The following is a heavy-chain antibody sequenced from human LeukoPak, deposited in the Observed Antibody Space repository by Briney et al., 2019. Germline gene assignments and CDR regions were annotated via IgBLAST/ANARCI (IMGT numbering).Heavy chain of an antibody. V-gene: IGHV3-23*01. Sequence: GGSLRLSCAASGFTFSSYDMSWVRQAPGKGLEWVSAISGSGGSTYYADSVKGRFTISRDNSENTLFLQMNSLRAEDTAVYYCSLRAFWFDPWGQGTLVSVSS. J-gene: IGHJ5*02. CDR3: SLRAFWFDP. CDR2: ISGSGGST. CDR1: GFTFSSYD. D-gene: IGHD2-21*02.